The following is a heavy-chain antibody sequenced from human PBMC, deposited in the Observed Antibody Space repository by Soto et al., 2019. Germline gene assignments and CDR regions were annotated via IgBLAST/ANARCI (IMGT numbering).Heavy chain of an antibody. Sequence: SETLSLTCTVSGGSISSSSYYWGWIRQPPGKGLEWIGSIYYSGSTYYNPSLKSRVTISVDTSKNQFSLKLSSVTAADTAVYYCARRQGFWRPASYFDYWGQGTLVTVSS. CDR3: ARRQGFWRPASYFDY. D-gene: IGHD2-2*01. J-gene: IGHJ4*02. CDR2: IYYSGST. CDR1: GGSISSSSYY. V-gene: IGHV4-39*01.